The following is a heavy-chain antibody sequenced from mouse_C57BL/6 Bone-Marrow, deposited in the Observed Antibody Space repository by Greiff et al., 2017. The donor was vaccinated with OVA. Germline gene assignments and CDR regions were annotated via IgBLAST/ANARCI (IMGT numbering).Heavy chain of an antibody. D-gene: IGHD1-1*01. CDR1: GYTFTDYN. CDR2: INPNNGGT. J-gene: IGHJ1*03. CDR3: ARFITTVVPDWYFDV. Sequence: VQLQQSGPELVKPGASVKIPCKASGYTFTDYNMDWVKQSHGKSLEWIGDINPNNGGTIYNQKFKGKATLTVDKSSSTAYMELRSLTSEDTAVYYCARFITTVVPDWYFDVWGTGTTVTVSS. V-gene: IGHV1-18*01.